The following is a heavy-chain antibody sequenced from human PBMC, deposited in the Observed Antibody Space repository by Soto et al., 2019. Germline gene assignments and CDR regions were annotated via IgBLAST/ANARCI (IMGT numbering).Heavy chain of an antibody. CDR1: GLTFTSSS. V-gene: IGHV1-58*01. Sequence: SVKVSCPASGLTFTSSSVQWARQARGQRLEWIGWNVVGSGNTNYAQKFQERVTITRDMSTSTAYMELSSLRYEDTAVYYCAAGRRVWDSTSWYYYYGMDVWGQGTTVTVSS. CDR3: AAGRRVWDSTSWYYYYGMDV. D-gene: IGHD6-13*01. CDR2: NVVGSGNT. J-gene: IGHJ6*02.